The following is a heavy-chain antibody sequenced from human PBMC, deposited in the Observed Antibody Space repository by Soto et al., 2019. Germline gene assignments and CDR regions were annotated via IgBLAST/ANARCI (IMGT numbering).Heavy chain of an antibody. V-gene: IGHV3-7*01. J-gene: IGHJ4*01. CDR2: IKQDGSDK. CDR1: GFTFSRYC. CDR3: TRGGCNSESHYSFDY. D-gene: IGHD1-26*01. Sequence: EVQLVESGGGLVRPGGSLRLSCAASGFTFSRYCMSWVRQAPGKGLEWVATIKQDGSDKYYVDSVRGRFTISRDNAENSLNLQMNSLRAEDTAGYYCTRGGCNSESHYSFDYWGHGTLVTVSS.